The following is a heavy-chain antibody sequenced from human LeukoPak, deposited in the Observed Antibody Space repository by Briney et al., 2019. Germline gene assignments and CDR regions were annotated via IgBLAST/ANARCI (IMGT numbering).Heavy chain of an antibody. Sequence: PSETLSLTYTVSGGSISSYYWSWIRQSPGKGLEWIGYIYTSGSANYNPSLKSRVTISVDTSKNQFSLKLSSMTAADTAVCYCARGRTVFDYWGQGTLVTVSS. J-gene: IGHJ4*02. CDR1: GGSISSYY. D-gene: IGHD4-17*01. V-gene: IGHV4-4*09. CDR3: ARGRTVFDY. CDR2: IYTSGSA.